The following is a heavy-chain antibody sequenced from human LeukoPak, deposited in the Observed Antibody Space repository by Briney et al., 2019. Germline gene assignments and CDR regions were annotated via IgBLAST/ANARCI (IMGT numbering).Heavy chain of an antibody. CDR1: GGSVSSTTYF. J-gene: IGHJ4*02. CDR2: INYSGRT. D-gene: IGHD3-10*01. V-gene: IGHV4-39*01. Sequence: PSETLSLTCTVSGGSVSSTTYFWSWIRQPPGKGLEWIASINYSGRTYYNPSLKSRVTISVDTSENQFSLKLSSVTAADTAVYYCARYVVYGSGKYFDYWGQGTLVTVSS. CDR3: ARYVVYGSGKYFDY.